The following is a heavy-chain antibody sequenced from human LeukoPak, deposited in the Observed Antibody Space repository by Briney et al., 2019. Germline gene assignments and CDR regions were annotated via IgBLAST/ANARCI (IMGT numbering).Heavy chain of an antibody. CDR2: ISSSSSTI. V-gene: IGHV3-48*02. J-gene: IGHJ6*02. D-gene: IGHD1-26*01. CDR3: ARESGSQYYYYGMDV. Sequence: PGGSLRLSCAASGFTFSSYSMNWVRQAPGKGLEWVSSISSSSSTIYYADSVKGRFTISRDNAKNSLYLQMNSLRDEDTAVYYCARESGSQYYYYGMDVWGQGTTVTVSS. CDR1: GFTFSSYS.